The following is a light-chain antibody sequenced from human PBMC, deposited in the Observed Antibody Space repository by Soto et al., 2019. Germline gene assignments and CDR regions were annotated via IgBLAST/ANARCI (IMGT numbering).Light chain of an antibody. CDR3: QQYDNWPRT. J-gene: IGKJ1*01. V-gene: IGKV3-15*01. CDR1: QSVRSN. CDR2: DAS. Sequence: EKVITQSPATLTVSQGERASLYCAASQSVRSNVAWYQQKPGQPPRLLIYDASTRATGIPTRFSGSGSGTEFTLPISSLESEDCAVYYCQQYDNWPRTFGQGTKV.